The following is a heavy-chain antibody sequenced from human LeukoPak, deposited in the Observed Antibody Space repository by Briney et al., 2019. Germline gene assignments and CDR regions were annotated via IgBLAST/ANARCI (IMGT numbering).Heavy chain of an antibody. CDR1: GFTVSSNY. CDR3: ARDGTGYCSGGSCQRFDP. Sequence: GGSLRLSCAASGFTVSSNYMSWVRQAPGKGLEWVSVIYSGGSTYYADSVKGRFTISRDNSKNTLYLQMNSLRAEDTAVYYCARDGTGYCSGGSCQRFDPWAREPWSPSPQ. CDR2: IYSGGST. J-gene: IGHJ5*02. V-gene: IGHV3-66*02. D-gene: IGHD2-15*01.